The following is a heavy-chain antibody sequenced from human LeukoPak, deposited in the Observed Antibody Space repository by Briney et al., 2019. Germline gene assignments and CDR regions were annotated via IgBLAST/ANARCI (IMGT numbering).Heavy chain of an antibody. CDR1: GITFSDYI. Sequence: KPGGSLRLSCAASGITFSDYIMNWVRQAPGKGLEWVSSISSRSSYIYYANSVKGRFIISRDNAKNSLYLQMNSLRAEDTALYYCAKVLGASDNGGFGYWGQGTLVTVSS. J-gene: IGHJ4*02. CDR2: ISSRSSYI. V-gene: IGHV3-21*01. D-gene: IGHD1-26*01. CDR3: AKVLGASDNGGFGY.